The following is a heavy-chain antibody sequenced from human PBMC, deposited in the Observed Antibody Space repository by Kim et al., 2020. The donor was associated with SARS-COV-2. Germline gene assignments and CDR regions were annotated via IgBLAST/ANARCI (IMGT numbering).Heavy chain of an antibody. CDR3: ARNDGGNSGWAYDY. D-gene: IGHD2-21*02. Sequence: GGSLRLSCAASGFTFSSYAMHWVRQAPGKGLEWVAVIWYDGSNKYYADSVKGRFTISRDNSKNTLYLQMNSLRAEDTAVYYCARNDGGNSGWAYDYWGQG. J-gene: IGHJ4*02. CDR1: GFTFSSYA. V-gene: IGHV3-33*01. CDR2: IWYDGSNK.